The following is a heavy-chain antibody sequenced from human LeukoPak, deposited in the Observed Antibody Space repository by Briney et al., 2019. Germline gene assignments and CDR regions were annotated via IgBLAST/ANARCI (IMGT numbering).Heavy chain of an antibody. CDR1: GYSFTSYW. V-gene: IGHV5-51*01. J-gene: IGHJ4*02. D-gene: IGHD3-22*01. Sequence: GESLKISRKGSGYSFTSYWIGWVRQLPGKGLGWMGIIYPGDSDTRYSQSCQGQVTISADKSISTAYLQWSSLKASDTAMYYCARHPRDSSGYYYGFDYWGQGTLVTVSS. CDR3: ARHPRDSSGYYYGFDY. CDR2: IYPGDSDT.